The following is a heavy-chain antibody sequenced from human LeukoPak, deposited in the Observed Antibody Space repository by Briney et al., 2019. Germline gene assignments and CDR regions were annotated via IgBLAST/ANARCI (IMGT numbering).Heavy chain of an antibody. V-gene: IGHV3-23*01. J-gene: IGHJ4*02. Sequence: PGGSLRLSCAASGFTFSNYAMSWVRQAPGKGLEWFSAIADSGGDTYYADSVKGRFTISRDNSKNTLYLQMNSLRAEDTAVYYCSGPLGTGYYDWGQGTLVTVSS. CDR2: IADSGGDT. CDR1: GFTFSNYA. CDR3: SGPLGTGYYD. D-gene: IGHD3/OR15-3a*01.